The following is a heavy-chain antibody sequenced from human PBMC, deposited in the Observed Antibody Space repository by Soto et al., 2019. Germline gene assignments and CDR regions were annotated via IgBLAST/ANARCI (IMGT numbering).Heavy chain of an antibody. Sequence: QVQLVESGGGVVQPGRSLRLSCAASGFTFSSYAMHWVRQAPGKGLEWVAVISYDGSNKYYADSVKGRFTISRDNSKNKLYMQMNSLRAEDTAVYYCAIKQVFRYFDWLLYDYGMDVWGQGNTVTVSS. CDR3: AIKQVFRYFDWLLYDYGMDV. J-gene: IGHJ6*02. CDR1: GFTFSSYA. CDR2: ISYDGSNK. V-gene: IGHV3-30-3*01. D-gene: IGHD3-9*01.